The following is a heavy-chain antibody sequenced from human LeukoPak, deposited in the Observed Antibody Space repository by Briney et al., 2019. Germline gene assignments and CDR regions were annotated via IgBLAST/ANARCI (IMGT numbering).Heavy chain of an antibody. D-gene: IGHD3-10*01. CDR2: IYSGGST. J-gene: IGHJ4*02. CDR1: GFTVSSNY. Sequence: SGGSLRLSCAASGFTVSSNYMSWVRQAPGKGLEWVSVIYSGGSTYYADSVKGRFTISRDNSKNTLYLQMNSLRAEDTAVYYCARTGGRREYYFDYWGQGTLVTVSS. CDR3: ARTGGRREYYFDY. V-gene: IGHV3-66*02.